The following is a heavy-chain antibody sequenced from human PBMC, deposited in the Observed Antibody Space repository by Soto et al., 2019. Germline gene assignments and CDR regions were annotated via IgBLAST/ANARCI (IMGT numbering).Heavy chain of an antibody. Sequence: ASVKVSCTASGYTFTSHGISWVRQAPGQGLEWMGWISAYNGNTNYAQKLQGRVTMTTDTSTSTAYMELRSLRSDDTAVYYCARDYCSSTSCHNNWFDPWGQGTLVTVSS. J-gene: IGHJ5*02. CDR2: ISAYNGNT. V-gene: IGHV1-18*01. CDR3: ARDYCSSTSCHNNWFDP. CDR1: GYTFTSHG. D-gene: IGHD2-2*02.